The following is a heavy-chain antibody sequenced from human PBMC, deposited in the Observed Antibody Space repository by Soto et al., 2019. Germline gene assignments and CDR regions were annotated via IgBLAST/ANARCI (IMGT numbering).Heavy chain of an antibody. Sequence: ASVKVSCKASGYTFTGYDMHWVRQAPGQGLEWMGWINPNSGGTNYAQKFQGWVTMTRDMSISTAYMELSRLRSDDTAVYYCAAGSQSWAHYQADSYYGMDVWGQGTTVIVS. J-gene: IGHJ6*02. V-gene: IGHV1-2*04. D-gene: IGHD2-2*01. CDR1: GYTFTGYD. CDR3: AAGSQSWAHYQADSYYGMDV. CDR2: INPNSGGT.